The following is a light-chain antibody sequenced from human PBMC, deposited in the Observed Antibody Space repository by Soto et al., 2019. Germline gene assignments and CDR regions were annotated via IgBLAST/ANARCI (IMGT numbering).Light chain of an antibody. J-gene: IGKJ3*01. CDR3: QHYNNWPLT. V-gene: IGKV3-15*01. Sequence: EVVMTQSPATLSVSPGERVTLSCRASQSVRDNLAWYQQKPGQPPRLLLYGASTRATGLPAWFSGSGCWTDSTLTISRLQSEYFAEYYCQHYNNWPLTFGPGTKV. CDR2: GAS. CDR1: QSVRDN.